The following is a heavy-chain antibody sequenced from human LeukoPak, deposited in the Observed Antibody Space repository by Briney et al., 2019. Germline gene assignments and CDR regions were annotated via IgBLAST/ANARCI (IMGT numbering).Heavy chain of an antibody. V-gene: IGHV4-59*08. Sequence: SETLSLTCTVSGGSIGSDYWTWIRQPPGKGLEYIGYIYYTGGTNYNPSLKSRVTISVDTSKNQFSLKLSSVTAADTAVYYCARHLRYFDWLMGGYYFDYWGQGTLVTVSS. D-gene: IGHD3-9*01. J-gene: IGHJ4*02. CDR2: IYYTGGT. CDR1: GGSIGSDY. CDR3: ARHLRYFDWLMGGYYFDY.